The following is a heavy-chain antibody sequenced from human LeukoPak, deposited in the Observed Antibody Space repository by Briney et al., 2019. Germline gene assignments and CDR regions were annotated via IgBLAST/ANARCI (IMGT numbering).Heavy chain of an antibody. J-gene: IGHJ4*02. Sequence: GESLKISCKGSGYSFTSYWIGWVRQMPGKGLEWMGIIYPGDSDTRYSPSFQGQVTISADKSISTAYLQWSSLKASDTAMYYCARLDWVDTAMVTFDYWGQGTLVTVSS. V-gene: IGHV5-51*01. CDR2: IYPGDSDT. CDR3: ARLDWVDTAMVTFDY. D-gene: IGHD5-18*01. CDR1: GYSFTSYW.